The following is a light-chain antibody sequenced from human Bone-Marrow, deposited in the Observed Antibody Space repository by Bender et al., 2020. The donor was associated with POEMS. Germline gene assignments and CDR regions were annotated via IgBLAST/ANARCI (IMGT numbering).Light chain of an antibody. V-gene: IGLV2-14*01. CDR2: EVS. CDR3: CSYTGSSMV. CDR1: SGDVGAYNF. Sequence: QSALTQPASVSGSPGQSITISCTGSSGDVGAYNFVSWYQHHPSKAPKLMIYEVSKRPSGVSNRFSGSKSGNTASLTISGLQAEDEADYYCCSYTGSSMVFGGGTNLTVL. J-gene: IGLJ3*02.